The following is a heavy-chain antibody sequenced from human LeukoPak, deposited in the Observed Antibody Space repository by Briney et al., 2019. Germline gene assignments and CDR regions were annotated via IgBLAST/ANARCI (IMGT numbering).Heavy chain of an antibody. V-gene: IGHV1-46*01. D-gene: IGHD6-19*01. Sequence: GASVKVSCKAFGYIFTSYYMHWVRQAPGQGLEWMGIINPSGGSTSYAQKFQGRVTMTRDTSTSTVYMELSSLRSEDTAVYYCARDAYSSGWSYYFDYWGQGTLVTVSS. CDR2: INPSGGST. CDR1: GYIFTSYY. CDR3: ARDAYSSGWSYYFDY. J-gene: IGHJ4*02.